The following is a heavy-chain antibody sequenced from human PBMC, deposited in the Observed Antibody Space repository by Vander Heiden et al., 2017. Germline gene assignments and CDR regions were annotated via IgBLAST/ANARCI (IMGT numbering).Heavy chain of an antibody. CDR3: VRRTVAGVVYISPTFDS. CDR2: VYYLGST. CDR1: DWSISTNFC. V-gene: IGHV4-39*01. J-gene: IGHJ4*02. Sequence: QLQLQESGPGLGKPSETLSLTCTVSDWSISTNFCWGWVRQPPGKGWGWIGDVYYLGSTFYKPSLKSRVAISIDTSKNQFSLKLTSVTAADTAVYYCVRRTVAGVVYISPTFDSWGPGTLVTVSS. D-gene: IGHD1-1*01.